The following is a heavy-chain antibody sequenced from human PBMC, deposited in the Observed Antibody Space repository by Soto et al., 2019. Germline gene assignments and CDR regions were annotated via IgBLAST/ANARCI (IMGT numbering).Heavy chain of an antibody. V-gene: IGHV3-30*03. CDR2: ISYDGNNQ. J-gene: IGHJ5*02. CDR1: GFTFNSYG. D-gene: IGHD6-13*01. Sequence: PGGSLRLSCAASGFTFNSYGMHWVRQAPGKGLEWVAVISYDGNNQYYTDSVKGRFTVSRDNSKNTLYLQMNSLRAEDTAVYYCATGGRSGSWYFNRLDPWGQGTLVTVYS. CDR3: ATGGRSGSWYFNRLDP.